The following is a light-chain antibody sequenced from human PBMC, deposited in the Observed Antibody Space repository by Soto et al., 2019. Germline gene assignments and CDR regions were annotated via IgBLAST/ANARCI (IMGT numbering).Light chain of an antibody. J-gene: IGLJ2*01. CDR1: SSDVGGYNY. Sequence: QSVLTQPPSASGSPGQSITISCTGTSSDVGGYNYVSWSQQHPGKAPKLIIYEVTKRPSGVPDRFSGSKSGNTASLTVSGLQAEDEADYYCCSYAGSYTLLFGGGTKVTVL. CDR2: EVT. CDR3: CSYAGSYTLL. V-gene: IGLV2-8*01.